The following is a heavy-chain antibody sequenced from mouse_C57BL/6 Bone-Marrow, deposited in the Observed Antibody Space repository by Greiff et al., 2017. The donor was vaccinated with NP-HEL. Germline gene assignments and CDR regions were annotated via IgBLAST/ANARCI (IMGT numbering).Heavy chain of an antibody. J-gene: IGHJ4*01. CDR1: GFSINSDCY. CDR3: ARDPLYYYGSDYAMDY. Sequence: EVHLVESGPSLVRPSQTLSLTCTVTGFSINSDCYWIWIRQFPGNKLEYIGYTFYSGITYYNPSLESRTYITRDTSKNQFSLKLSSVTTEDTATYYCARDPLYYYGSDYAMDYWGQGTSVTVSS. CDR2: TFYSGIT. D-gene: IGHD1-1*01. V-gene: IGHV3-3*01.